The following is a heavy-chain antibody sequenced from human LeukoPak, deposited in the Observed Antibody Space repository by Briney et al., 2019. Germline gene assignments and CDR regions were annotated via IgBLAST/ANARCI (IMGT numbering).Heavy chain of an antibody. V-gene: IGHV3-48*03. Sequence: PGGSLRPSCAASGFTFSSYEMNWVRQAPGKGLEWVSYISSSGSTIYYADSVKGRFTISRDNAKNSLYLQMNSLRAEDTAVYYCARDRLLLWFGELSNYYYYGMGVWGKGTTVTVSS. J-gene: IGHJ6*04. CDR3: ARDRLLLWFGELSNYYYYGMGV. CDR2: ISSSGSTI. D-gene: IGHD3-10*01. CDR1: GFTFSSYE.